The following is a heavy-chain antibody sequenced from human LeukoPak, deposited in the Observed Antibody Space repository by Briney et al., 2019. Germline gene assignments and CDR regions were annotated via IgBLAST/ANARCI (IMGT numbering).Heavy chain of an antibody. D-gene: IGHD5-18*01. V-gene: IGHV5-51*01. CDR3: ARGGRPRYSYGYLVGNYFDY. CDR2: IYPGDSDT. J-gene: IGHJ4*02. CDR1: GYSFTSYW. Sequence: GESLKISCKGSGYSFTSYWIGWVRQMPGKGLEWMGIIYPGDSDTRYSPSFQGQVTISADKSISTAYLQWSSLKASDTAVYYCARGGRPRYSYGYLVGNYFDYWGQGTLVTVSS.